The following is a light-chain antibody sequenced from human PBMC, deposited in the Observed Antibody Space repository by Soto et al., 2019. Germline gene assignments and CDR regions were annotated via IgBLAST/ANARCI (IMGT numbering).Light chain of an antibody. CDR2: GAS. V-gene: IGKV3-15*01. CDR1: QSVSSN. CDR3: LQYNNWSLP. Sequence: EIVMTQSPATLSVSLGERATLSCRASQSVSSNLAWYQQKPGQAPRLLIYGASTRATGIPARFSGSGSGTELPLNLSRRQSEDFGDYYCLQYNNWSLPFGGGTKVELQ. J-gene: IGKJ4*01.